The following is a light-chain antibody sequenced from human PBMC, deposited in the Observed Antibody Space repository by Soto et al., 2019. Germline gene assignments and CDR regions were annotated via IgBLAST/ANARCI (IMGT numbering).Light chain of an antibody. V-gene: IGLV2-8*01. CDR2: EVS. J-gene: IGLJ2*01. CDR1: SSDVGGYNY. CDR3: SSYAGSNNLV. Sequence: QSVLTQPPSASGSPGQSVTISCTGTSSDVGGYNYVSWYQQHPGKAPKLMIFEVSKRPSGVPDRFSGSKSVNTASLIVSGLQVEDEADYYCSSYAGSNNLVFGGGTKATV.